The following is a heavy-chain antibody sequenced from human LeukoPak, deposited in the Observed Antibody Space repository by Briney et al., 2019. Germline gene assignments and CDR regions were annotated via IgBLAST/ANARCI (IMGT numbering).Heavy chain of an antibody. CDR3: TTFIVVVPAAENYYMDV. CDR2: IKSQTDGGTT. V-gene: IGHV3-15*01. D-gene: IGHD2-2*01. CDR1: GFTFSSAW. Sequence: PGGSLRLSCAASGFTFSSAWMSWVRQAPGTGQEWVGRIKSQTDGGTTDYAAPVKGRFTISRDDSKNTLYLQMNSLKTEDTAVYYCTTFIVVVPAAENYYMDVWGKGTTVTVSS. J-gene: IGHJ6*03.